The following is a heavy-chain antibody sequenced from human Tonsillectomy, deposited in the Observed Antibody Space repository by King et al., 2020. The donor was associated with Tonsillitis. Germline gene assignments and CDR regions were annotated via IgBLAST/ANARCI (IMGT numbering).Heavy chain of an antibody. D-gene: IGHD1/OR15-1a*01. J-gene: IGHJ3*02. CDR2: MNPNSGNT. CDR1: GYTFTSYD. V-gene: IGHV1-8*01. Sequence: VQLVESGAEVKKPGASVKVSFKASGYTFTSYDINWVRQATGQGLEWMGWMNPNSGNTGYAQKFQGRVTLTRHTSISTAYMELSSLRSEDTAVYYCARGGSETSFDAFDMWGQGTMVTVSS. CDR3: ARGGSETSFDAFDM.